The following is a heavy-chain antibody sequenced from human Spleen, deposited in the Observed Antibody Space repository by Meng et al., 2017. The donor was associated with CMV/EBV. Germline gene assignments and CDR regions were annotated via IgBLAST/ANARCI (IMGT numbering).Heavy chain of an antibody. CDR3: ASKIGYCSSTSCYGMDV. Sequence: ASVKVSCKASGYIFASYGFSWVRQAPGQGLEWMGWISAYHGNTNYAQKLQGRVTMTTDTSTSTAYMELRSLRSDDTAVYSCASKIGYCSSTSCYGMDVWGQGTTVTVSS. CDR2: ISAYHGNT. CDR1: GYIFASYG. V-gene: IGHV1-18*01. D-gene: IGHD2-2*03. J-gene: IGHJ6*02.